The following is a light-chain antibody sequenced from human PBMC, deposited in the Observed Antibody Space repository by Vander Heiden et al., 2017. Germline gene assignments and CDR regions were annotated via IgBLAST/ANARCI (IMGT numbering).Light chain of an antibody. CDR2: AAS. Sequence: DIQMTQSPSSLSASVGDRVTITCRASQSISSYLNWYQQKPGKAPKLLIYAASSLQRGVKSRFSGSGSGTDFTLTISSPQPEDFAAYYCQQRHSNHPTWTFGQGTKVEIK. CDR1: QSISSY. V-gene: IGKV1-39*01. CDR3: QQRHSNHPTWT. J-gene: IGKJ1*01.